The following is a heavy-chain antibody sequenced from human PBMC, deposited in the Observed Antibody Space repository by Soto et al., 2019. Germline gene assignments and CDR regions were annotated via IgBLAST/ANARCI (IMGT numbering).Heavy chain of an antibody. CDR2: MSNDGNNQ. CDR3: ARVDY. J-gene: IGHJ4*02. V-gene: IGHV3-30*03. CDR1: RFDFTSYG. Sequence: GGSLRLSCAASRFDFTSYGMHWLRQAPGKGLEWVAVMSNDGNNQFYADPVRGRFIISRDTSKNTLFLQMTSLRPEDTAVYYCARVDYWGQGTLVTVSS.